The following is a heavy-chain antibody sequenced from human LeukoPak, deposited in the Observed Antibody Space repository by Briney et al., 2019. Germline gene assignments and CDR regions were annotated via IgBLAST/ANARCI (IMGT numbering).Heavy chain of an antibody. D-gene: IGHD4-17*01. J-gene: IGHJ1*01. Sequence: SETLSLTCAVYGGSFSGYYWSWIRQPPGKGLEWIGSIYYTGSTHYNPSLKSRVTISVDTSKNQFSLKLNSVTAADTAVYYCARPMVRGGDYLHWGQGTLVTVSS. CDR3: ARPMVRGGDYLH. V-gene: IGHV4-34*01. CDR2: IYYTGST. CDR1: GGSFSGYY.